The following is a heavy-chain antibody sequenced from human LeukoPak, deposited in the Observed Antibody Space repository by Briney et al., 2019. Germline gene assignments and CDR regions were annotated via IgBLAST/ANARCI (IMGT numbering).Heavy chain of an antibody. Sequence: GGSLRLSCTASGFTLSSYEMSWIRQAPGKGLEWVSSIDYSGGDTHYADSVKGRFTISRDNSKNTLYLQLSSLRGDDTAVYYCTRDLGWLHYEDWGQGTLVTVSS. D-gene: IGHD5-12*01. J-gene: IGHJ4*02. V-gene: IGHV3-23*01. CDR1: GFTLSSYE. CDR2: IDYSGGDT. CDR3: TRDLGWLHYED.